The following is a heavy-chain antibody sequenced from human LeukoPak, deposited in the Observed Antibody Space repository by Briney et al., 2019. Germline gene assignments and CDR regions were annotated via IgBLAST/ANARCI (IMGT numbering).Heavy chain of an antibody. CDR3: ARGIAVAGEDSYYFDY. V-gene: IGHV4-39*07. Sequence: SETLSLTCTVSGGSISSYYWSWIRQPPGKGLEWIGSIYYSGSTYYNPSLKSRVTISIDTSKNQFSLKLSSVTAADTAVYYCARGIAVAGEDSYYFDYWGQGTLVTVSS. CDR1: GGSISSYY. CDR2: IYYSGST. D-gene: IGHD6-19*01. J-gene: IGHJ4*02.